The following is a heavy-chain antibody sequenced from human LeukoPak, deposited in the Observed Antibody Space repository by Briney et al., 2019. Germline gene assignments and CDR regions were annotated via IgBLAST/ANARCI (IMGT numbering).Heavy chain of an antibody. D-gene: IGHD5-12*01. CDR3: AKFSGYGGLYWDY. V-gene: IGHV3-23*01. Sequence: GGSLRLSCAASGFTFSSYAMSWVRQAPGKGLEWVSAISGSGGSTYYADSVKGRFTISGDNSKNTLYLQMNSLRAEDTAVYYCAKFSGYGGLYWDYWGQGTLVTVSS. CDR1: GFTFSSYA. CDR2: ISGSGGST. J-gene: IGHJ4*02.